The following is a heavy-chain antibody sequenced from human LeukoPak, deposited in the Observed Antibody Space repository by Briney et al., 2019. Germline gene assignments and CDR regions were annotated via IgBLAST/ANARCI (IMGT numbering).Heavy chain of an antibody. D-gene: IGHD1-26*01. V-gene: IGHV1-69*05. Sequence: SVKVSCKASGGTFSSYAISWVRQAPGQGLEWMGGIIPIFGTANYAQKFQGRVTITTDESTSTAYMELSSLRSEDTAVYYCARVRSGSYSRYYFDYWGQGTLVTVSS. CDR1: GGTFSSYA. CDR3: ARVRSGSYSRYYFDY. J-gene: IGHJ4*02. CDR2: IIPIFGTA.